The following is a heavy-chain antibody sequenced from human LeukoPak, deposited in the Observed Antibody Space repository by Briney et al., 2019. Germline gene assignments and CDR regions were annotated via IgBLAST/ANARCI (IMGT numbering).Heavy chain of an antibody. CDR2: IHHSGDT. CDR1: GESFSDSY. V-gene: IGHV4-34*01. CDR3: ARGEGGGSCYNN. Sequence: PSETLSLTCAVYGESFSDSYWSWIRQPPGKGLEWIGEIHHSGDTNHNPSLKSRVTISLDTSKNQFSLKRNSVTAADTATYYCARGEGGGSCYNNWGQGTQVTVSS. D-gene: IGHD2-15*01. J-gene: IGHJ4*02.